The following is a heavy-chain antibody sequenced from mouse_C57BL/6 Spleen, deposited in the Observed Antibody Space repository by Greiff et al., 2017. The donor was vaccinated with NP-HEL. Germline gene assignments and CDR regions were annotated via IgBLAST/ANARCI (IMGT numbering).Heavy chain of an antibody. Sequence: VQLQQSGAELARPGASVKLSCKASGYTFTSYGISWVKQRTGQGLEWIGEIYPRSGNTYYNEKFNGKATLTADKSSSTAYMELRSLTSEDSAVYFCASSSGYDYWGQGTTLTVSS. J-gene: IGHJ2*01. CDR2: IYPRSGNT. CDR1: GYTFTSYG. D-gene: IGHD3-2*02. CDR3: ASSSGYDY. V-gene: IGHV1-81*01.